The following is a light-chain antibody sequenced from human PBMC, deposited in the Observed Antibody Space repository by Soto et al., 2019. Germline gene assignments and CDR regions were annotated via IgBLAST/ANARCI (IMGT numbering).Light chain of an antibody. CDR1: QSVSSSY. CDR3: PPYGSSPYT. CDR2: GAS. V-gene: IGKV3-20*01. Sequence: EIVWTQSPGTLSLSPGERATLSCRASQSVSSSYLAWYLQKPGQAPSLLIYGASSRATGIPDRFSGSGSGTDLTLTISRMAPEDLAVYYCPPYGSSPYTFGQPTKLEI. J-gene: IGKJ2*01.